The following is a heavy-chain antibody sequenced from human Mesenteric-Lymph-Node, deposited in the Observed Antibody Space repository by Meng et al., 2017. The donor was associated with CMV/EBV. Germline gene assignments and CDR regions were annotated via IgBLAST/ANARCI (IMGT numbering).Heavy chain of an antibody. CDR3: ARDSGVKFAYFDY. CDR2: VNWNGGDT. CDR1: EFTSSDYN. D-gene: IGHD1-26*01. J-gene: IGHJ4*02. Sequence: GESLKISCAASEFTSSDYNMNWVRQAPGKGLEWVCGVNWNGGDTACGDSVKGRFSISRDNAKNSVYLQMDSLRGEDTALYFCARDSGVKFAYFDYWGQGALVTVSS. V-gene: IGHV3-20*04.